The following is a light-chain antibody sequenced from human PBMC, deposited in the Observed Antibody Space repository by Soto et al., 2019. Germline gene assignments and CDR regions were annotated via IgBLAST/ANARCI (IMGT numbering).Light chain of an antibody. CDR3: GSYTDTNTGL. CDR2: EFT. Sequence: QSVLTQPPSASGSPGQSVTISCTGISADLGGYNYVSWYQQHPGKAPRLIIYEFTKRPSGVPDRFSGSNSANTASLTVSGLPAEDEADYYCGSYTDTNTGLFGGGTKLTVL. CDR1: SADLGGYNY. J-gene: IGLJ2*01. V-gene: IGLV2-8*01.